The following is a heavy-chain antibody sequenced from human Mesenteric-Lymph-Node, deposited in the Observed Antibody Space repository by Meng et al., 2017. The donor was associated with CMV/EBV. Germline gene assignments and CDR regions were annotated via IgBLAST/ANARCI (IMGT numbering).Heavy chain of an antibody. CDR3: ARHQRWLKSEGGFNY. CDR2: INHSGST. D-gene: IGHD4-23*01. CDR1: GWSFSGYY. Sequence: QVQLQQGGAGLLKPSETLSLTRAVYGWSFSGYYWSWIRQPPGKGLEWIGEINHSGSTNYNPSLKSRVTISVDTSKNQFSLKLSSVTAADTAVYYCARHQRWLKSEGGFNYWGQGTLVTVSS. J-gene: IGHJ4*02. V-gene: IGHV4-34*01.